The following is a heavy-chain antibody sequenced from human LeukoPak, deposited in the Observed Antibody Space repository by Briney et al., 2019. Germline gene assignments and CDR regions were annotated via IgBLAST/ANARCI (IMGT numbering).Heavy chain of an antibody. D-gene: IGHD4-17*01. CDR1: GGSFRSYY. V-gene: IGHV4-59*01. CDR3: AGSNGFVTTIHPDY. Sequence: PSETLSLTCTVSGGSFRSYYWSWIRQAPGTGLEWIGYIYYGGHAVYNPSLKSRLSISLDTSKSQFSLNLNSVTTADTAVYYFAGSNGFVTTIHPDYWGQGTLVTVSS. CDR2: IYYGGHA. J-gene: IGHJ4*02.